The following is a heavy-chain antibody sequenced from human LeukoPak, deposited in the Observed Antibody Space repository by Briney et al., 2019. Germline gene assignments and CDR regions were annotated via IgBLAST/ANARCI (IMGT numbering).Heavy chain of an antibody. CDR3: TRLFAGNWFDP. V-gene: IGHV3-73*01. J-gene: IGHJ5*02. CDR2: IRSKSNSYAT. Sequence: PGGSLRLSCAASGFTFSGSAMHWVRQAYGGGLEWVGRIRSKSNSYATAYAASVKGRFTISRDDSQNTAYLQMNSLKTEDTAVYYCTRLFAGNWFDPWGQGTLVTVSS. CDR1: GFTFSGSA.